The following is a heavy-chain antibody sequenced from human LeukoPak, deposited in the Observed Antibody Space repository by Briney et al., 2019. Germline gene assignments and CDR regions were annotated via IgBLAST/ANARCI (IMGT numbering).Heavy chain of an antibody. CDR2: TYPGDSDT. Sequence: KSGESLKISCKGSGYTFTMYWIGWVRQMPGKGLEWMGTTYPGDSDTIYSPSFQGQVTISADNSISTAFLQWTSLKASDTAIYYCARHLGGADAFDIWGHGTVVTVSS. V-gene: IGHV5-51*01. CDR3: ARHLGGADAFDI. CDR1: GYTFTMYW. J-gene: IGHJ3*02. D-gene: IGHD3-10*01.